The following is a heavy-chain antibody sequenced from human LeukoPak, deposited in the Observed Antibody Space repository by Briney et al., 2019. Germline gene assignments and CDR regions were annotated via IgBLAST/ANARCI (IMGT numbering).Heavy chain of an antibody. CDR2: IYHSGDT. J-gene: IGHJ4*02. CDR1: GGSFSGYY. CDR3: ARPQRKGGRDNFDY. D-gene: IGHD1-1*01. V-gene: IGHV4-34*01. Sequence: SETLSLTCAVYGGSFSGYYWSWIRQPPGKGLEWIGEIYHSGDTNYNPSVKSRVAISVDTSKKQFSLKLSSVTAADTAVYYCARPQRKGGRDNFDYWGQGTLVTVSS.